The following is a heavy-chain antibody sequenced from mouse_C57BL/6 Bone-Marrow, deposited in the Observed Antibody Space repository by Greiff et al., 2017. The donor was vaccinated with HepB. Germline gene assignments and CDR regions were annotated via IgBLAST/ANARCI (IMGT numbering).Heavy chain of an antibody. CDR3: ARKQLRMDY. J-gene: IGHJ4*01. D-gene: IGHD3-2*02. Sequence: EVHLVESGGDLVKPGGSLKLSCAASGFTFSSYGMSWVRQTPDKRLEWVATISSGGSYTYYPDSVKGRFTISRDNAKNTLYRQMSSLKSEDTAMYYCARKQLRMDYWGQGTSVTVSS. V-gene: IGHV5-6*01. CDR1: GFTFSSYG. CDR2: ISSGGSYT.